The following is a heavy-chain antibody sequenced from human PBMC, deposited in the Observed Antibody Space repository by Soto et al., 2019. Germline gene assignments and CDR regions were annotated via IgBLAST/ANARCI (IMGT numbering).Heavy chain of an antibody. CDR2: ISGSGGST. CDR1: GCTFRSYV. CDR3: ARDFVVVVPAAGPKSATNWFDP. Sequence: GGSLRLSCGASGCTFRSYVISWVRQAPGRGLEWVASISGSGGSTYYADSVKGRLTISRDNAKNTLYLQMNSLRAEDTAVYYCARDFVVVVPAAGPKSATNWFDPWGQGTLVTVSS. J-gene: IGHJ5*02. V-gene: IGHV3-23*01. D-gene: IGHD2-2*01.